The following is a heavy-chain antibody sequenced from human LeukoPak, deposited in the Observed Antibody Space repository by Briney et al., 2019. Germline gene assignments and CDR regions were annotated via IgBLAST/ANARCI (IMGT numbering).Heavy chain of an antibody. J-gene: IGHJ6*03. Sequence: SETLSLTCTVSGGSISSYYWSWIRQPPGKGLEWIGYIYYSGSTNYNPSLKSRVTISVDTSKNQVSLKLNSVIAADTAVYYCARAVDTTNRRYYYYMDVWGKGTTVTISS. D-gene: IGHD5-18*01. CDR3: ARAVDTTNRRYYYYMDV. V-gene: IGHV4-59*01. CDR2: IYYSGST. CDR1: GGSISSYY.